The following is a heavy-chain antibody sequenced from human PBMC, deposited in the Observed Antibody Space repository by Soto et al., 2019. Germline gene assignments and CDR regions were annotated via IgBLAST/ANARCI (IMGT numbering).Heavy chain of an antibody. V-gene: IGHV1-18*04. J-gene: IGHJ4*02. D-gene: IGHD1-1*01. CDR1: GYTFTSYY. CDR2: ISPYNGNT. CDR3: ARVHRKGTLAY. Sequence: ASVKVSCKAPGYTFTSYYINWVRQAPGHGLEWMGRISPYNGNTNYAQKLQGRVTMTTDTSTSTAYMELRSLRSDDTAVYYCARVHRKGTLAYWGQGTLVTVSS.